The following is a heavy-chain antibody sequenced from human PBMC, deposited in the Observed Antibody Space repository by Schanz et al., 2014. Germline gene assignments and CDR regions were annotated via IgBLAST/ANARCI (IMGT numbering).Heavy chain of an antibody. J-gene: IGHJ4*02. V-gene: IGHV3-23*04. CDR1: GFTFSAYA. CDR2: ISASGGTT. Sequence: EVQLAESGGGLVQPGGSLRLSCAASGFTFSAYAMTWVRQIPGKGLEWVSAISASGGTTYYADSVKGRFTISRDNSKNTLYLQMNSLRAEDTAVYYCARGGPAYYFDDWGQGTLVTVSS. CDR3: ARGGPAYYFDD.